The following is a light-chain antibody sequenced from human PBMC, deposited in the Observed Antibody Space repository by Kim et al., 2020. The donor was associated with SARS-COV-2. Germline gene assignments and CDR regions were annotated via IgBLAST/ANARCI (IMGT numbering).Light chain of an antibody. J-gene: IGLJ1*01. V-gene: IGLV2-23*02. CDR2: EVN. Sequence: PGESTTTSCTETTSDIGTYNFVSWYQQHPGKAPKLIIYEVNQRPSGTSDRFSGSKSGNTAYLTVSGLQAEDEADYHCCSYATKSYVCGIGTKVTVL. CDR1: TSDIGTYNF. CDR3: CSYATKSYV.